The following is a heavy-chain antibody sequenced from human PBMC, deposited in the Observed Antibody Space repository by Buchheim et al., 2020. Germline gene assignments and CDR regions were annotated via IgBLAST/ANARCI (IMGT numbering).Heavy chain of an antibody. CDR3: ARDLSGPLDY. Sequence: QLQLQESGPGLVKSSETLSLTCTVSGDSVISSSFYWAWIRQPPGKGLEWIGHVYHTGTSYYNSALGSRVTTSVDTSTNQFSLKLRSVTAADTAVYYCARDLSGPLDYWGQG. CDR2: VYHTGTS. J-gene: IGHJ4*02. V-gene: IGHV4-39*07. D-gene: IGHD3-10*01. CDR1: GDSVISSSFY.